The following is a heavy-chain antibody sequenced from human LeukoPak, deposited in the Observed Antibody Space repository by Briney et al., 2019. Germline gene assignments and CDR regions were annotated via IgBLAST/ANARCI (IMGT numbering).Heavy chain of an antibody. CDR2: IYTSGST. J-gene: IGHJ4*02. CDR3: ARKGSYGYFLDY. CDR1: GGPISSYY. V-gene: IGHV4-4*09. Sequence: SETLSLTCTVSGGPISSYYWSWIRQPPGKGLEWIGYIYTSGSTNYNPSLKSRVTISVDTSKNQFSLKLSSVTAADAAVYYCARKGSYGYFLDYWGQGTLVTVSS. D-gene: IGHD5-18*01.